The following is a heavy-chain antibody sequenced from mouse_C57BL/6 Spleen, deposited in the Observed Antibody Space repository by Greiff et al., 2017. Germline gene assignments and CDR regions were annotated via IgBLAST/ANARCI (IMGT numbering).Heavy chain of an antibody. Sequence: QVQLKQSGPELVKPGASVKISCKASGYAFSSSWMNWVKQRPGTGLEWIGRVYPGDGDTNYNGKFKGKATLTANKSSSTAYIHLSSLTSEDSAVYFCARWGYDYDVGFAYWGQGTLVTVSA. CDR3: ARWGYDYDVGFAY. J-gene: IGHJ3*01. CDR2: VYPGDGDT. V-gene: IGHV1-82*01. CDR1: GYAFSSSW. D-gene: IGHD2-4*01.